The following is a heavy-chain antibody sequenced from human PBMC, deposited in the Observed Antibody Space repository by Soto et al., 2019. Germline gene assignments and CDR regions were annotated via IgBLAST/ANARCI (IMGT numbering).Heavy chain of an antibody. CDR3: ARDSGWYFCHI. J-gene: IGHJ3*02. V-gene: IGHV1-69*08. D-gene: IGHD6-19*01. CDR2: IIPILGIA. Sequence: QVQLVQSGAEVKKPGSSVKVSCKASGGTFSSYTISWVRQAPGQGLEWMGRIIPILGIANYAQKFQGRVTXTAXKSTSTAYMELSSLRSEDTAVYYCARDSGWYFCHIWGQGTMVTVSS. CDR1: GGTFSSYT.